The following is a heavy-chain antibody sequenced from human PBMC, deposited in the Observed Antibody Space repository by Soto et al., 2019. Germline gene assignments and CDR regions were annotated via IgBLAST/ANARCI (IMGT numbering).Heavy chain of an antibody. CDR3: AKWTIASAGTLWY. D-gene: IGHD6-13*01. CDR2: ISYDGSNN. Sequence: QVQLVESVGGVFQPGRSLRLSGAASGFTCSSYGMHWVRQAPGQGLEWVAVISYDGSNNYYADSVKGRFTISRDNSKSTLYLQMNSLIAEDKSVYYCAKWTIASAGTLWYCGQGTLVTVSS. V-gene: IGHV3-30*18. J-gene: IGHJ4*02. CDR1: GFTCSSYG.